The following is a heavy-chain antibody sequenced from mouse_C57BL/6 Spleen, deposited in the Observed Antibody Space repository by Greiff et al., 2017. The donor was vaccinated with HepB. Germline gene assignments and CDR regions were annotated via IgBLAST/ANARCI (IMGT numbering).Heavy chain of an antibody. J-gene: IGHJ4*01. CDR1: GYTFTDYY. Sequence: VQLQQSGAELVKPGASVKISCKASGYTFTDYYINWVKQRPGQGLEWIGKIGPGSGSTYYNEKFKGKATLTADKSSSTAYMQLSSLTSEDSALYFCAKSYGTYVDAMDYWGKGTSVTVSS. CDR3: AKSYGTYVDAMDY. D-gene: IGHD2-1*01. CDR2: IGPGSGST. V-gene: IGHV1-77*01.